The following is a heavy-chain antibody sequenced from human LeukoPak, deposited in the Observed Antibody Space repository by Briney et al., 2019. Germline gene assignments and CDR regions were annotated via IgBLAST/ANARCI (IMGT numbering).Heavy chain of an antibody. CDR3: TRPSIWLTADFDY. Sequence: PSVTLSLTCSVSGGSISSDTDYWGWIRQPPGKGLEWIGSICCGGSTYYNPSLKSRVTISVDTSKNQFSLKLNSVTAADTAVYYCTRPSIWLTADFDYWGQGTRVTVSS. CDR1: GGSISSDTDY. V-gene: IGHV4-39*01. CDR2: ICCGGST. J-gene: IGHJ4*02. D-gene: IGHD6-13*01.